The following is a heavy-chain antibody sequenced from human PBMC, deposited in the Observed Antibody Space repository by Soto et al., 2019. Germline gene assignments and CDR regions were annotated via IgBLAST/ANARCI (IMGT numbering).Heavy chain of an antibody. CDR1: GGSISSSSYY. CDR3: ATRGSSWYSDAFDI. Sequence: PSETLSLTCTVSGGSISSSSYYWVWIRQPPGKGLEWIGSIYYSGSTYYNPSLKSRVTISVDTSKNQFSLKLSSVTAADTAVYYCATRGSSWYSDAFDIWGQGTMVTVSS. D-gene: IGHD6-13*01. CDR2: IYYSGST. J-gene: IGHJ3*02. V-gene: IGHV4-39*01.